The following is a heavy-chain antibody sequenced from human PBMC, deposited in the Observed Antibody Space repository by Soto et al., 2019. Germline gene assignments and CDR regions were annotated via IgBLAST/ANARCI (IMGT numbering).Heavy chain of an antibody. D-gene: IGHD6-13*01. CDR3: ARDRGSRGSSRTRAHYGMDV. V-gene: IGHV1-69*13. CDR1: GGTFSSYA. J-gene: IGHJ6*02. Sequence: SVKVSCKASGGTFSSYAISWVRQAPGQGLEWMGGIIPIFGTANYAQKFQGRVTITADESTSTAYMELSSLRSEDTAVYYCARDRGSRGSSRTRAHYGMDVWGQGTTVTVSS. CDR2: IIPIFGTA.